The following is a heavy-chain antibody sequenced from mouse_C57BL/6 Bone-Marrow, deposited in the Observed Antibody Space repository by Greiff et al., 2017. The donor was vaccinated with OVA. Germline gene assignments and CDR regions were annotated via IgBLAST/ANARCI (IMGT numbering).Heavy chain of an antibody. CDR2: ISYDGSN. CDR1: GYSITSGYY. J-gene: IGHJ2*01. V-gene: IGHV3-6*01. Sequence: EVQLQQSGPGLVKPSQSLSLTCSVTGYSITSGYYWNWIRQFPGNKLEWMGYISYDGSNNYNPSLKNRISITRDTSKNQFFLKLNSVTTEDTATYYCARSHYYGRRIGYFDYWGQGTTLTVSS. D-gene: IGHD1-1*01. CDR3: ARSHYYGRRIGYFDY.